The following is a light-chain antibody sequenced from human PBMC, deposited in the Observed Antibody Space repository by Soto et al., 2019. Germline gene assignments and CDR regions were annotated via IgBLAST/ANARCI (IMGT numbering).Light chain of an antibody. CDR3: QQYNSYWT. Sequence: IEMTQSPSSLSAYAGDRVIISFRASQGIRNDLGWYQQKPGKAPKLLIYKASTLKSGVPSRFSGSGSGTEFTLTISNLQPDDFATYYCQQYNSYWTFGQGTKVDIK. V-gene: IGKV1-17*02. CDR1: QGIRND. CDR2: KAS. J-gene: IGKJ1*01.